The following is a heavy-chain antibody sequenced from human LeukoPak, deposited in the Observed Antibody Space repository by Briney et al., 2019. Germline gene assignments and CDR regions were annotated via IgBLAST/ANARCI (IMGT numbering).Heavy chain of an antibody. J-gene: IGHJ6*02. CDR1: GGSFSGYY. CDR3: ARDRGIVVVPAARRIYGMDV. Sequence: PSETLSPTCAVYGGSFSGYYWSWIRQPPGKGLEWIGEINHSGSTNYNPSLKSRVTISVDTSKNQFSLKLSSVTAADTAVYYCARDRGIVVVPAARRIYGMDVWGQGTTVTVSS. V-gene: IGHV4-34*01. CDR2: INHSGST. D-gene: IGHD2-2*01.